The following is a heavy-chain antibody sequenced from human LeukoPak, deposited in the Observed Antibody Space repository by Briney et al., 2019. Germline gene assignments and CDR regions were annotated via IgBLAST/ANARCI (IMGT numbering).Heavy chain of an antibody. J-gene: IGHJ4*02. CDR2: ISAYNGNT. Sequence: ASVKVSCKASGHTFTSYGISWVRQAPGQGLEWMGWISAYNGNTNYAQKLQGRVTMTTDTSTSTAYMELRSLRSDDTAVYYCARVGIVVVPAADPDYWGQGTLVTVSS. CDR3: ARVGIVVVPAADPDY. V-gene: IGHV1-18*01. D-gene: IGHD2-2*01. CDR1: GHTFTSYG.